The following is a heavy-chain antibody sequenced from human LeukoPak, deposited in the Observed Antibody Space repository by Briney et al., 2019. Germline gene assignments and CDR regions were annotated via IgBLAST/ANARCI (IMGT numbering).Heavy chain of an antibody. Sequence: SETLSLTCTVSGGSISSSSYYWGWIRQPPGKGLEWIGYIYYSGSTNYNPSLKSRVTISVDTSKNQFSLKLSSVTAADTAVYYCARHNSDDFWSGYYTFEMDVWGKGTTVTVSS. V-gene: IGHV4-61*05. D-gene: IGHD3-3*01. J-gene: IGHJ6*04. CDR1: GGSISSSSYY. CDR2: IYYSGST. CDR3: ARHNSDDFWSGYYTFEMDV.